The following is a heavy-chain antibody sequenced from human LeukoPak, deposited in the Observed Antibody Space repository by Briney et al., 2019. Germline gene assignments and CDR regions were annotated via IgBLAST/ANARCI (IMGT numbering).Heavy chain of an antibody. CDR2: ISAYNGNT. D-gene: IGHD3-16*02. CDR3: ARAPRIVSPYYYYYGMDV. V-gene: IGHV1-18*01. J-gene: IGHJ6*04. CDR1: GYTFTSYG. Sequence: ASVKVSCKASGYTFTSYGISWVRQAPGQGLEWMGWISAYNGNTNYAQKLQGRVTMTTDTSTSTAYMELRSLRSDDTAVYYCARAPRIVSPYYYYYGMDVWGKGTTVTVSS.